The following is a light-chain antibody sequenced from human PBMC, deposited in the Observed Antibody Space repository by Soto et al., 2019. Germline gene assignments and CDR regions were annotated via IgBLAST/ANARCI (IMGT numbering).Light chain of an antibody. CDR2: AAY. J-gene: IGKJ5*01. Sequence: GVTITCRASQDIIRHLNWYQHKPGRDHRLLIYAAYTLQSGVPSMFTGSGSGTEFTLTISGMQPEDFATYYCKLSYTVQIALGHGTRLDLK. V-gene: IGKV1-39*01. CDR1: QDIIRH. CDR3: KLSYTVQIA.